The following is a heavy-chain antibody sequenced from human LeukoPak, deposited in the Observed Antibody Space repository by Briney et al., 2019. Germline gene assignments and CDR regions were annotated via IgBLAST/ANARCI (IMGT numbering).Heavy chain of an antibody. CDR3: AKGSKVVPAGGWFDP. CDR2: ISWNSGSI. J-gene: IGHJ5*02. Sequence: GGSLRLSCAASGFTFDDYAMHWVRQAPGKGLEWVSGISWNSGSIGYADSVKGRFTISRDNAKNSLYLQMNSLRAEGMALYYCAKGSKVVPAGGWFDPWGQGTLVTVSS. D-gene: IGHD2-2*01. CDR1: GFTFDDYA. V-gene: IGHV3-9*03.